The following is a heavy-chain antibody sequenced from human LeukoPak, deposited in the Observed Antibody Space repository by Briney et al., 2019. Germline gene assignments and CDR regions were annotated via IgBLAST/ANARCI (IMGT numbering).Heavy chain of an antibody. J-gene: IGHJ6*02. Sequence: SQTLSLTCIVSGGSISSGGYYWSWIRQHPGKGLEWIGYIYYSGSTYYNPSLKSRVTISVDTSKNQFSLKLSSVTAADTAVYYCARDNWNYGSSMDVWGQGTTVTVSS. V-gene: IGHV4-31*03. D-gene: IGHD1-7*01. CDR2: IYYSGST. CDR1: GGSISSGGYY. CDR3: ARDNWNYGSSMDV.